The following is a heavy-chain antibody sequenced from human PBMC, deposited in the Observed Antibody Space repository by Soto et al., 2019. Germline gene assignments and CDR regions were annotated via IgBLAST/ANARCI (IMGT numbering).Heavy chain of an antibody. CDR3: ARDRSTGDY. CDR2: FRPDSGNT. CDR1: GYTFSSVG. Sequence: QVQLVQSGTEVRKPGASVRVSCKASGYTFSSVGISWVRQAPGQGLEWMGWFRPDSGNTDYAQKFEGRVTMTADTSTSTVYMELRSLGSDDTAVYYCARDRSTGDYWGQGTLVTVSS. J-gene: IGHJ4*02. V-gene: IGHV1-18*01.